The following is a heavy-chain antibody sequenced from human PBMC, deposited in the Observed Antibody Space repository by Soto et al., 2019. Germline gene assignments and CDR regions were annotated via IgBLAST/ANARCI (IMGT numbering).Heavy chain of an antibody. CDR3: ARHFATGTTEYYYYYGMDV. CDR2: IYPGDSDT. D-gene: IGHD1-7*01. CDR1: GYSFTSYF. J-gene: IGHJ6*02. V-gene: IGHV5-51*01. Sequence: VESLKISCKGSGYSFTSYFIGWMRKMPGKGLEWMGIIYPGDSDTRYSPSFQGQVTISADKSISTAYLQWSSLKASDTAMYYCARHFATGTTEYYYYYGMDVWGQGTTVTVSS.